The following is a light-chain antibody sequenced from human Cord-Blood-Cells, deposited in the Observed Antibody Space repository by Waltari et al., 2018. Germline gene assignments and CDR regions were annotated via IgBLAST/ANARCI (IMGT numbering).Light chain of an antibody. CDR1: SSDVGSYNL. J-gene: IGLJ3*02. CDR3: CSYAGSRV. CDR2: EGS. Sequence: QSALTQPASVSGSPGQSITISCTGTSSDVGSYNLVSWYQQHPGKAPKLMIYEGSKRPVGVSNRFSGSKSGDSASLTISGVQAEDEAYYYCCSYAGSRVFGGGTKLTVL. V-gene: IGLV2-23*01.